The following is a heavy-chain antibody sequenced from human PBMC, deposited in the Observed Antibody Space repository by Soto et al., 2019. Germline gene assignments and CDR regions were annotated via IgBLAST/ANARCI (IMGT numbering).Heavy chain of an antibody. V-gene: IGHV4-30-2*01. CDR2: IYHSGST. CDR1: GGSISSGGYS. CDR3: AAPPPRGYRPLEV. J-gene: IGHJ6*02. Sequence: SETLSLTCAVSGGSISSGGYSWSWIRQPPGKGLEWIGYIYHSGSTYYNPSLKSRVTISVDRSKNQFSLKLSSVTAADTAVYYCAAPPPRGYRPLEVWGQGTTVTVSS. D-gene: IGHD5-18*01.